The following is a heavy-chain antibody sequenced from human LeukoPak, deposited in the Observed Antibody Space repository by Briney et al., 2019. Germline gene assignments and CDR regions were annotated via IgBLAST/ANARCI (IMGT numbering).Heavy chain of an antibody. CDR1: GGTFSSYA. D-gene: IGHD6-19*01. Sequence: SVKVSXKASGGTFSSYAISWLRQAPGQGLEWIGGIIPIFGTANYAQKFQGRVTITADESTSTAYMELSSLRSEDTAVYYCARDLGCSSGWYCNYWGQGTLVTVSS. V-gene: IGHV1-69*13. CDR2: IIPIFGTA. CDR3: ARDLGCSSGWYCNY. J-gene: IGHJ4*02.